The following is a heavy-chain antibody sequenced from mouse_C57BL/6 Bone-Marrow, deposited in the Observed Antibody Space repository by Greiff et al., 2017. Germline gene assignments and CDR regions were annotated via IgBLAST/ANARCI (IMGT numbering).Heavy chain of an antibody. CDR2: ISSGGSYT. V-gene: IGHV5-6*01. Sequence: EVQRVESGGDLVKPGGSLKLSCAASGFTFSSYGMSWVRQTPDKRLEWVATISSGGSYTYYPDSVKGRFTISRDNAKNTLYLQMSSLKSEDTAMYYCARHPGTGYFDYWGQGTTLTVSS. CDR3: ARHPGTGYFDY. CDR1: GFTFSSYG. D-gene: IGHD4-1*01. J-gene: IGHJ2*01.